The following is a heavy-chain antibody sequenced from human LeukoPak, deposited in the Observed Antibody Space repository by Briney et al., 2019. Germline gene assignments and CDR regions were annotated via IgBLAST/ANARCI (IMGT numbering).Heavy chain of an antibody. Sequence: GGSLRLSCAASGFTFSSYSMNWVRQAPGKGLEWVSYISSSSSTIYYAASVKGRFTISRDNAKNSLYLQMNSLRAEDTAVYYCARDSPYYDYVWGSYRYDAFDIWGQGTMVTVSS. CDR3: ARDSPYYDYVWGSYRYDAFDI. CDR1: GFTFSSYS. J-gene: IGHJ3*02. CDR2: ISSSSSTI. V-gene: IGHV3-48*01. D-gene: IGHD3-16*02.